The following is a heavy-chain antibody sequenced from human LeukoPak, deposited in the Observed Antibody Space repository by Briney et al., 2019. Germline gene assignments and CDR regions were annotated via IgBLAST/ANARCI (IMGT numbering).Heavy chain of an antibody. Sequence: SVTVSCKASGGTFITYGINWVRQAPGQGLEWMGGIVPMFGIANYAQKFEGRVSITTDESSTTAYMELSSLRSEDTAFYYCATTSVRDGFNYFDYWGQGTLVTVSS. CDR2: IVPMFGIA. V-gene: IGHV1-69*05. CDR1: GGTFITYG. CDR3: ATTSVRDGFNYFDY. J-gene: IGHJ4*02. D-gene: IGHD5-24*01.